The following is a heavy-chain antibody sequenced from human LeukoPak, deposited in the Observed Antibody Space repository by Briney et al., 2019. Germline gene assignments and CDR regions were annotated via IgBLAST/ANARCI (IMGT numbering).Heavy chain of an antibody. V-gene: IGHV3-23*01. CDR2: ISGSGGST. CDR3: AKSVESKWELLPFDY. Sequence: GGSLRLSCAASGFTFSTYAMSWVRQAPGRGLEWVSAISGSGGSTYYADSVKGRFTISRDNSRNTLYLQMNSLRAEDTAVYYCAKSVESKWELLPFDYWGQGTLVTVSS. J-gene: IGHJ4*02. D-gene: IGHD1-26*01. CDR1: GFTFSTYA.